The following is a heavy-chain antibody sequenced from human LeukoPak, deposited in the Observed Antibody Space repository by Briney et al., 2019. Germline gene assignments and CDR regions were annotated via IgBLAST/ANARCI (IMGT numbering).Heavy chain of an antibody. CDR2: IYTSGST. D-gene: IGHD6-19*01. CDR3: ARDFIGGSSSGWYLTPFDY. V-gene: IGHV4-4*07. Sequence: PSETLSLTCTVSGGSISSYYWSWIRQPAGKGLEWIGRIYTSGSTNYNPSLKSRVTMSVGTSKNQSSLKLSSVTAADTAVYYCARDFIGGSSSGWYLTPFDYWGQGTLVTVSS. J-gene: IGHJ4*02. CDR1: GGSISSYY.